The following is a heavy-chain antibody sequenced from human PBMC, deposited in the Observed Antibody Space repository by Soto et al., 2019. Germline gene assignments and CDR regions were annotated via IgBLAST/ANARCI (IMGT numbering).Heavy chain of an antibody. CDR1: GYTFTSYY. D-gene: IGHD3-3*01. V-gene: IGHV1-46*03. J-gene: IGHJ6*03. CDR3: ARGSDGTYYDGWSGYYRPRNYMDG. CDR2: INPSGGST. Sequence: ASVKVSCKASGYTFTSYYMHWVRQAPGQGLEWMGIINPSGGSTSYAQKFQGRVTMTRDTSTSTVYMELSSLRSEDTAVYYCARGSDGTYYDGWSGYYRPRNYMDGWGKGTTVTVSS.